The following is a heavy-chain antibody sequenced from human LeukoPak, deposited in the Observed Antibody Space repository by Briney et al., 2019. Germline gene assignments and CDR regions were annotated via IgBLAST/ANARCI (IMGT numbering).Heavy chain of an antibody. CDR2: INAGNGNT. Sequence: ASVKVSCKASGYTFTSYAMHWVRQAPGQRLEWMGWINAGNGNTKYSQKFQGRVTITRDTSASTAYMGLSSLRSEDTAVYYCARDLPQTRVLLWFGEFDYWGQGTLVTVSS. CDR3: ARDLPQTRVLLWFGEFDY. J-gene: IGHJ4*02. CDR1: GYTFTSYA. V-gene: IGHV1-3*01. D-gene: IGHD3-10*01.